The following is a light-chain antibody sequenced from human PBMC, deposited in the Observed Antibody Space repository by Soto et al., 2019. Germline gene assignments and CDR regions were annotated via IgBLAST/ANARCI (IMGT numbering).Light chain of an antibody. CDR1: ENVLYSSNNKNF. CDR3: QQYYATPFT. CDR2: WAS. J-gene: IGKJ5*01. Sequence: DIVMTQSPDSLAVSLGERATFNCKSSENVLYSSNNKNFLAWYQQKQGQPPKLLIYWASTRESGVPDRFSGSGSGTDFTLTISSMQAEDVAVYYCQQYYATPFTFGQGTRLELK. V-gene: IGKV4-1*01.